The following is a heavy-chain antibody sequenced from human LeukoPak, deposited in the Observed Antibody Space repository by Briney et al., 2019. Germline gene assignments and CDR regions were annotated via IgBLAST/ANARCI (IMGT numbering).Heavy chain of an antibody. J-gene: IGHJ4*02. CDR2: ISPSGGST. CDR1: VYTFTSYY. D-gene: IGHD3-10*01. Sequence: GASVTVSCKPSVYTFTSYYMHWVRQAPGQGLEWMGIISPSGGSTSYAQKFQGRVTMTRDTSTSTVYMELSSLRSEDTAVYYCASADGSGGYYFYWGEGTLVSVSS. V-gene: IGHV1-46*01. CDR3: ASADGSGGYYFY.